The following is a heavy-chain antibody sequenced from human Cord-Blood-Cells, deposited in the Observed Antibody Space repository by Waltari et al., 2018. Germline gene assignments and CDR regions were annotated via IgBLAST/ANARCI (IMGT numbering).Heavy chain of an antibody. D-gene: IGHD2-21*02. V-gene: IGHV4-39*01. Sequence: QLQLQESGPGLVKPSETLSLTCTVSGGSISSSSYSWGWIRQPPGKGLEWMGSIYYSGSTYYNPSLKSRVTISVDTSKNQFSLKLSSVTAADTAVYYCARLIVVVTAILDYWGQGTLVTVSS. J-gene: IGHJ4*02. CDR2: IYYSGST. CDR3: ARLIVVVTAILDY. CDR1: GGSISSSSYS.